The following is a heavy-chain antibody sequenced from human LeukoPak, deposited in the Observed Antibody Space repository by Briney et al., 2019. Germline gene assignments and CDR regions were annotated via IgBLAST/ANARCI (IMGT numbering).Heavy chain of an antibody. CDR1: GYTFTTYS. CDR3: ARDRCSSTSCYDDH. CDR2: ISAYNGNT. Sequence: ASVKVSCKASGYTFTTYSITWVRQAPGQGLEWMGWISAYNGNTNYAQKFQGRVTMTTDTSTSTAYMELRSLGSDDTAVYYCARDRCSSTSCYDDHWGQGTLVTVSS. V-gene: IGHV1-18*01. D-gene: IGHD2-2*01. J-gene: IGHJ4*02.